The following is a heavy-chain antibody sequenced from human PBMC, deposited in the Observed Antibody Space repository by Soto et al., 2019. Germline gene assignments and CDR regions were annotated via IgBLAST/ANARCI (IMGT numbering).Heavy chain of an antibody. CDR2: IYWDDSK. CDR3: AHKGPEDWPLDY. Sequence: QITLKESGPTLVRPTQTLTLTCAFSGFSLSTSGVCVGWIRKPPGKALEWLAVIYWDDSKHYNPSLRSRLTITKDAAKNQVVLTMTNMDPMDTGTYYCAHKGPEDWPLDYWGQGTLVTVSS. V-gene: IGHV2-5*02. CDR1: GFSLSTSGVC. D-gene: IGHD3-9*01. J-gene: IGHJ4*02.